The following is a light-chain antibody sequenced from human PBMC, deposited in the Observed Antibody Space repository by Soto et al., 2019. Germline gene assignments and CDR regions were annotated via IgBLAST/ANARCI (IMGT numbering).Light chain of an antibody. Sequence: QSVLTQPRSVSGSPGQSVTISCTGTSSDVGGYNYVSWYQHHPGKAPKLMICDVTKRPSGVPDRFSGSKSGNTASLTISSLQAEDEADYYCCSYAGTYTFWVFGGGPKLTVL. V-gene: IGLV2-11*01. CDR3: CSYAGTYTFWV. J-gene: IGLJ3*02. CDR1: SSDVGGYNY. CDR2: DVT.